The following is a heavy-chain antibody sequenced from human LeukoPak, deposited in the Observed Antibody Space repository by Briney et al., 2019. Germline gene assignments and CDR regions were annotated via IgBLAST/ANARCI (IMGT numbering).Heavy chain of an antibody. V-gene: IGHV3-23*01. CDR3: ARGATVSYYGMDV. CDR1: GFTFSSYA. D-gene: IGHD4-11*01. Sequence: PGGSLRLSCAVSGFTFSSYAMSWVRQAPGKGLEWVSAISGSDGGTYYADSVKGRFTISRDNSKNTLYLQMNSLRAEDTAVYYCARGATVSYYGMDVWGQGTTVTVSS. J-gene: IGHJ6*02. CDR2: ISGSDGGT.